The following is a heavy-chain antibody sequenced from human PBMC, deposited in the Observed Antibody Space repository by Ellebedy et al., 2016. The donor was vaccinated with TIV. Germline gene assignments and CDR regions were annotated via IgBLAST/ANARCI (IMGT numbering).Heavy chain of an antibody. CDR3: ARAKYSYGFDY. CDR1: GFTFSSYG. Sequence: GESLKISXAASGFTFSSYGMHWVRQAPGKGLEWVAVIWYDGSNKYYADSVKGRFTISRDNSKNTLYLQMNSLRAEDTAVYYCARAKYSYGFDYWGQGTLVTVSS. CDR2: IWYDGSNK. V-gene: IGHV3-33*01. D-gene: IGHD5-18*01. J-gene: IGHJ4*02.